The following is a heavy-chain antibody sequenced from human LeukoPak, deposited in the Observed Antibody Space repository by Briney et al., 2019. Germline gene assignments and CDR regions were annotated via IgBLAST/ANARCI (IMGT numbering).Heavy chain of an antibody. D-gene: IGHD6-19*01. CDR3: AKGSSSGWPYYFDY. CDR2: INDGGSST. V-gene: IGHV3-23*01. J-gene: IGHJ4*02. Sequence: GGSLRLSCAASGFTFSRYAMSWVRQAPGKGLEWVAAINDGGSSTYYADAVKGRFSISRDNSRTTLSVQMDSLRAEDTAVYYCAKGSSSGWPYYFDYWGQGTLVTVSS. CDR1: GFTFSRYA.